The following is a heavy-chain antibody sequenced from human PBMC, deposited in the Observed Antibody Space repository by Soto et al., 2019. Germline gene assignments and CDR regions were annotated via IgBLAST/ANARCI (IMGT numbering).Heavy chain of an antibody. V-gene: IGHV4-59*08. CDR3: ARQGSYNWNYRAVVGRFDP. J-gene: IGHJ5*02. CDR1: GGSISSYY. D-gene: IGHD1-7*01. CDR2: IYYSGST. Sequence: SETLSLTCTVSGGSISSYYWSWIRQPPGKGLEWIGYIYYSGSTNYNPSLKSRVTISVDTSKNQFSLKLSSVTAADTAVYYCARQGSYNWNYRAVVGRFDPWGQGTLVTVSS.